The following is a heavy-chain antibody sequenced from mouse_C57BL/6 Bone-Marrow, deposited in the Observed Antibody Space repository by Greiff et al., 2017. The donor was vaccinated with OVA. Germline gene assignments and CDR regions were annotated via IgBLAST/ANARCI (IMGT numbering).Heavy chain of an antibody. Sequence: QVQLQQPGAELVRPGTSVKLSCKASGYTFTSYWMHWVKQRPGQGLEWIGVIDPSDSYTNYNQKFKGKATLTVDTSSSTAYMQLSSLTSEDSAVYYCAKKVLRDYYAMDNWGQGTSVTVSS. CDR3: AKKVLRDYYAMDN. CDR2: IDPSDSYT. V-gene: IGHV1-59*01. J-gene: IGHJ4*01. D-gene: IGHD1-3*01. CDR1: GYTFTSYW.